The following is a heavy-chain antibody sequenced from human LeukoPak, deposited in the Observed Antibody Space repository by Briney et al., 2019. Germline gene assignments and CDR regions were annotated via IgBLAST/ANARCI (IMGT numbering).Heavy chain of an antibody. J-gene: IGHJ4*02. CDR3: ARGGSGSGYLYYFDY. V-gene: IGHV1-2*06. Sequence: ASVKVSCKASGDSFSDYSMHWVRQAPGQGLEWMGRITSNSGGTGYAQKFQGRVTTTRDKSINTAYMELSGLTSDDTAVYYCARGGSGSGYLYYFDYWGQGTLVSVSS. CDR1: GDSFSDYS. CDR2: ITSNSGGT. D-gene: IGHD3-10*01.